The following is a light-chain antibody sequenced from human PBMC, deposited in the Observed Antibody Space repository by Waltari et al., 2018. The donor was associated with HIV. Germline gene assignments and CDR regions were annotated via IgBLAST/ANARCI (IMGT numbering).Light chain of an antibody. V-gene: IGKV1-39*01. CDR1: QSIHNF. CDR3: QRSYTTRWT. CDR2: GAS. Sequence: DIQLTQSPSSLSASVGDRVTIPCRASQSIHNFLNGYQQKPGQAPKLLIYGASKLHSGVPSGFSGSGSGTDFTLTVHSLQPGDFATYCCQRSYTTRWTVGLGTKVEMK. J-gene: IGKJ1*01.